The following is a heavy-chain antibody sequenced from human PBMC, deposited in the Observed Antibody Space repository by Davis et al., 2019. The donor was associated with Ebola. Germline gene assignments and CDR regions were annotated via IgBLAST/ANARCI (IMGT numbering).Heavy chain of an antibody. CDR2: ISPFSGNT. J-gene: IGHJ4*02. D-gene: IGHD2-8*01. V-gene: IGHV1-18*04. CDR3: AKRRDNGGNYFDH. CDR1: GYSFPNHD. Sequence: ASAKVSCKASGYSFPNHDISWVRQAPGQGLEWMGWISPFSGNTLYAQNLQDRVTMTRDTSTTTVYMELRSLRPDDTAVYYCAKRRDNGGNYFDHWGQGTLVTVAS.